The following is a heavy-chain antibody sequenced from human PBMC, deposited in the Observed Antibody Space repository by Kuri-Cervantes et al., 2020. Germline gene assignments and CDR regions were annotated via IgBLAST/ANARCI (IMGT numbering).Heavy chain of an antibody. CDR3: ARAPTPIQLWLIGD. CDR2: ICYDGSNK. J-gene: IGHJ4*02. Sequence: SCASSGFSFDYYAMHWRRQAPGKGLEWVVVICYDGSNKYYADSVKGRFTISRDNSKNTLYLQMNSLRAEDTAVYYCARAPTPIQLWLIGDWGQGSLVTVSS. D-gene: IGHD5-18*01. V-gene: IGHV3-33*01. CDR1: GFSFDYYA.